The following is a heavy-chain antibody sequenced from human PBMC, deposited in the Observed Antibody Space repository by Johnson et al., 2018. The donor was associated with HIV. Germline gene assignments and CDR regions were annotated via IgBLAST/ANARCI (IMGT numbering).Heavy chain of an antibody. CDR1: GFTFSNAW. D-gene: IGHD3-22*01. V-gene: IGHV3-49*04. J-gene: IGHJ3*01. CDR3: TRDADGSAYYGAFDV. Sequence: VQLVESGGGLVKPGGSLRLSCAASGFTFSNAWMSWVRQAPGKGLEWIGFIRSKAYGGTTEYAASVKGKFTISRDDSKSFAYLQMNSLKPEDTAVYYCTRDADGSAYYGAFDVWGQGTMVTVSS. CDR2: IRSKAYGGTT.